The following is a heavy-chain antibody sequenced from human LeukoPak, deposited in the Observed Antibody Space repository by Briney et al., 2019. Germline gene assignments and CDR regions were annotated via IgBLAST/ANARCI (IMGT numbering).Heavy chain of an antibody. CDR2: LSGSGAGT. D-gene: IGHD6-13*01. CDR3: AKSWGYSSSWYVYFS. J-gene: IGHJ4*02. Sequence: GGSLRLSCAASGFTFSDYALGWVRQAPGRGLEWVATLSGSGAGTYYSDSVQGRFTISRDNSKNTLYLQMNSLRAEDTAVYYCAKSWGYSSSWYVYFSWGQGTLVTVSS. CDR1: GFTFSDYA. V-gene: IGHV3-23*01.